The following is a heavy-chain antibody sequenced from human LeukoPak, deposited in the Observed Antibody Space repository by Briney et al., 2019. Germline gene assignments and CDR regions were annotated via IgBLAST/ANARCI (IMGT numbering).Heavy chain of an antibody. J-gene: IGHJ4*02. D-gene: IGHD2-2*01. V-gene: IGHV1-2*02. CDR3: ARDVGEYCSSVSCYASDY. CDR2: INPSSGGT. CDR1: GYTFTSYA. Sequence: ASVTVSFKASGYTFTSYAMNWVRQAPGQGLEWMGWINPSSGGTNYAQKFQGRVTMTRDTSISTAYMELSRLRSDDTAIYYCARDVGEYCSSVSCYASDYWGQGTLVTVSS.